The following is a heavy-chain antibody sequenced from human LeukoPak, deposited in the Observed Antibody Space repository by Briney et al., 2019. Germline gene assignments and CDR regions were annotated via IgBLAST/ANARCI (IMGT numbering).Heavy chain of an antibody. D-gene: IGHD3-10*01. CDR2: IYYSGST. Sequence: PSETLSLTCTVSGGSVSSDSYFWTWIRQPPGKGLEWIGYIYYSGSTNYNPSLKSRVTISLDTSKSQISLKLSSVTAADTAVYYCARGYGSGSSDYYYGMDVWGHGATVTVSS. V-gene: IGHV4-61*01. CDR3: ARGYGSGSSDYYYGMDV. J-gene: IGHJ6*02. CDR1: GGSVSSDSYF.